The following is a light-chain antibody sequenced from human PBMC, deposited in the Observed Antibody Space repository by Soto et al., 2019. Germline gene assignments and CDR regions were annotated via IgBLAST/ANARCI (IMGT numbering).Light chain of an antibody. CDR3: QSYDSSLSGYVV. J-gene: IGLJ2*01. CDR1: RSNIGAGYD. Sequence: QSVLTQPPSVSGAPGQRVTISCTGSRSNIGAGYDVHWYQQLPGTAPKLLIYVNSNRPSGVPDRFSGSKSGTSASLAITGLQAADEADYYCQSYDSSLSGYVVFGGGTKLTVL. V-gene: IGLV1-40*01. CDR2: VNS.